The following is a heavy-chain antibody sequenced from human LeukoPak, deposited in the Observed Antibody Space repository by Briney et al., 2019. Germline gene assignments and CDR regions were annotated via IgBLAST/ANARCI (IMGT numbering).Heavy chain of an antibody. J-gene: IGHJ4*02. V-gene: IGHV1-46*01. CDR2: INPSGGST. D-gene: IGHD6-13*01. CDR3: ARPRSSSWAPKHYYFDY. Sequence: ASVKVSCKASGYTFTSYYMHWVRQAPGQGLEWMGIINPSGGSTSYAQKFQGRVTMTIDTSTSTAYMELRSLRSDDTAVYYCARPRSSSWAPKHYYFDYWGQGTLVTVSS. CDR1: GYTFTSYY.